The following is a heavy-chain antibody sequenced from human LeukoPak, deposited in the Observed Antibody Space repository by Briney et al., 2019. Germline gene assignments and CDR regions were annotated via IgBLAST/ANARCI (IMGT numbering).Heavy chain of an antibody. J-gene: IGHJ4*02. CDR1: GFTFSSYA. CDR2: SSGSGGST. V-gene: IGHV3-23*01. D-gene: IGHD3-3*01. Sequence: GGSLRLSCAASGFTFSSYAMSCVRQAPGKGLEWVSASSGSGGSTYYADSVKGRFTISRDYSKNTLYLQMNSLRAEDTAVYYCAKDQVENYDFWTGAVHFDYWGQGTLVTVSS. CDR3: AKDQVENYDFWTGAVHFDY.